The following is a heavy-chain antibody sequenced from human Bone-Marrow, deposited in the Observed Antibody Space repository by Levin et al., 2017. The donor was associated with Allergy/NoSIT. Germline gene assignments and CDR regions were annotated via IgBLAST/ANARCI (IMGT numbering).Heavy chain of an antibody. CDR3: ARRVVPAAPHYWYFDL. D-gene: IGHD2-2*01. Sequence: GESLKISCAASGFTFSSYSMNWVRQAPGKGLEWVSSISSSSSYIYYADSVKGRFTISRDNAKNSLYLQMNSLRAEDTAVYYCARRVVPAAPHYWYFDLWGRGTLVTVSS. J-gene: IGHJ2*01. CDR1: GFTFSSYS. CDR2: ISSSSSYI. V-gene: IGHV3-21*01.